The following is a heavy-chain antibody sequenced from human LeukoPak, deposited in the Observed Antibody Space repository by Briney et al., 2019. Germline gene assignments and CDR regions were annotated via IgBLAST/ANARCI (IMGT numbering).Heavy chain of an antibody. D-gene: IGHD6-13*01. CDR3: ARDSGSSWGNDAFDI. Sequence: PSETLSLTCTVSGGSISSGGYYWSWIRQPPGKGLEWIGYIYYSGSTNYNPSLKSRVTISVDTSKNQFSLKLSSVTAADTAVYYCARDSGSSWGNDAFDIWGQGTMVTVSS. V-gene: IGHV4-61*08. CDR1: GGSISSGGYY. J-gene: IGHJ3*02. CDR2: IYYSGST.